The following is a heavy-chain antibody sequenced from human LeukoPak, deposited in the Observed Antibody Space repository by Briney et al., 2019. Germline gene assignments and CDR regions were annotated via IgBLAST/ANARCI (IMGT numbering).Heavy chain of an antibody. CDR3: ARDPSGSYYVSNWFDP. CDR1: GFTFSSYW. CDR2: INSDGSST. Sequence: AGGSLRLSCAASGFTFSSYWMHWVRQAPGKGLVWVSRINSDGSSTSCADSVKGRFTISRDNAKNTLYLQMNSLRAEDTAVYYCARDPSGSYYVSNWFDPWGQGTLVTVSS. V-gene: IGHV3-74*01. J-gene: IGHJ5*02. D-gene: IGHD1-26*01.